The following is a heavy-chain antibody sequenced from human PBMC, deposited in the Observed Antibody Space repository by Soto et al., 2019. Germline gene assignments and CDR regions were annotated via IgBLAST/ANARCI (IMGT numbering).Heavy chain of an antibody. CDR1: GFTFSSYS. CDR2: ISSSSSYI. Sequence: GGSLRLSCAASGFTFSSYSMNWVRQAPGKGLEWVSSISSSSSYIYYADSVKGRVTIISGNAKNSRYLQMNSQRAEDTAVYYCARENFNIWSGYYPVFPWGQGTLVTVSS. J-gene: IGHJ5*02. D-gene: IGHD3-3*01. V-gene: IGHV3-21*01. CDR3: ARENFNIWSGYYPVFP.